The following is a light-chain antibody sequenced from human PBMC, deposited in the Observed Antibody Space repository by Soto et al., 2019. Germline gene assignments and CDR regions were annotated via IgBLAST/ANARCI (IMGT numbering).Light chain of an antibody. CDR2: EVT. V-gene: IGLV2-8*01. J-gene: IGLJ2*01. CDR1: SSDVGAYNY. CDR3: SSYAGSNNLVV. Sequence: QSALTQPPSASGSPGQSVTISCTGTSSDVGAYNYVSWYQQHPGKAPKVMIYEVTKRPSGVPDRFSGSKSGNTASLTVSGLQAEDEADYYCSSYAGSNNLVVFGGGTKLTVL.